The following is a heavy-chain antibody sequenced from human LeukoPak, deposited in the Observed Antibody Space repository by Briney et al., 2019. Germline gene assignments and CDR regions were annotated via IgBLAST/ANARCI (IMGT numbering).Heavy chain of an antibody. CDR3: ARGGASSRYFGY. V-gene: IGHV4-59*11. Sequence: SETLSLTCTVSGGSISGHFWSWIRQPPGKGLEWIGFVSYSGDTNYSPSFNGRVTISLDTSKSQFSLNPNSVTAADTAVYFCARGGASSRYFGYWGQGTLVTVSS. J-gene: IGHJ4*02. CDR2: VSYSGDT. CDR1: GGSISGHF. D-gene: IGHD1-26*01.